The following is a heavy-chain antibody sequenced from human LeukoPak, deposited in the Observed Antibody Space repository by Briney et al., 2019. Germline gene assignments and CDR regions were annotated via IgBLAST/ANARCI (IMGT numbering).Heavy chain of an antibody. CDR2: INTNTGNP. J-gene: IGHJ6*02. CDR3: AKPGGRYYYYGMDV. D-gene: IGHD3-16*01. Sequence: GASVKVSCKASGYSFTDYAMNWVRQAPGRGLEWMGWINTNTGNPAYAQGFTGRFVFSLDTSVSTAYLQISSLKAEDTAVYYCAKPGGRYYYYGMDVWGQGTTVTVSS. CDR1: GYSFTDYA. V-gene: IGHV7-4-1*02.